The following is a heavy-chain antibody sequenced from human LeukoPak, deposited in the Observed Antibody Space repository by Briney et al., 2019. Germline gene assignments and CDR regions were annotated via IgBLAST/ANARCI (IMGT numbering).Heavy chain of an antibody. CDR1: GFTFSSYN. V-gene: IGHV3-30*18. D-gene: IGHD4-23*01. CDR2: ISYDGSNK. J-gene: IGHJ4*02. CDR3: ANLLRWEPY. Sequence: GGSLRLSCAASGFTFSSYNMNWVRQAPGKGLEWVAVISYDGSNKYYADSVKGRFTISRDNSKNTLYLQMNSLRAEDTAVYYCANLLRWEPYWGQGTLVTVSS.